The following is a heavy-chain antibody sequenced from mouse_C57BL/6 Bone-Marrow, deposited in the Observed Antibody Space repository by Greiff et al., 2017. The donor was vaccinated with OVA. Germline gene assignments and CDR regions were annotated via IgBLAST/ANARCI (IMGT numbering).Heavy chain of an antibody. CDR2: INPNNGGT. J-gene: IGHJ3*01. Sequence: EVQLQQSGPELVKPGASVKISCKASGYTFTDYYMNWVKQSHGKSLEWIGDINPNNGGTSYNQKFKGKATLTVDKSSSTAYMELRSLTSEDSAVYYCARYYDYVAWFAYWGQGTLVTVSA. D-gene: IGHD2-4*01. V-gene: IGHV1-26*01. CDR3: ARYYDYVAWFAY. CDR1: GYTFTDYY.